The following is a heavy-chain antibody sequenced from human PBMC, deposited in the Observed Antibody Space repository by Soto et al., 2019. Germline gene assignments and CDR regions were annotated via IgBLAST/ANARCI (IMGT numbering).Heavy chain of an antibody. CDR3: ASCSGRSCYYYFDY. CDR1: GFTFSSYS. Sequence: EVQLVESGGGLVKPGGSLRLSCAASGFTFSSYSMNWVRQAPGKGLEWVSSISSSSSYIYYADSVKGRFTISRDNAKNSLYLQMNSLRAEDTAVYYCASCSGRSCYYYFDYWGQGTLVTVSS. V-gene: IGHV3-21*01. CDR2: ISSSSSYI. D-gene: IGHD2-15*01. J-gene: IGHJ4*02.